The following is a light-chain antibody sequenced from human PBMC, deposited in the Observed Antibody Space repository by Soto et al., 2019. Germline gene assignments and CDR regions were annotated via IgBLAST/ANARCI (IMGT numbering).Light chain of an antibody. Sequence: EIVMTQSPATLSVSPGERATLSCKSSQSVSNNLAWYQQKPGQAPRLLIYDASNRATGIPARFSGSGSGTDFTLTISSLQSEDFAVYYCQQRSNWPPITFGQGTRLEIK. J-gene: IGKJ5*01. V-gene: IGKV3D-15*01. CDR3: QQRSNWPPIT. CDR2: DAS. CDR1: QSVSNN.